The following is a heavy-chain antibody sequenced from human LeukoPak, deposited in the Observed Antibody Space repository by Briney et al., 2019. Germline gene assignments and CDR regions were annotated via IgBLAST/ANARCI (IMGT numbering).Heavy chain of an antibody. J-gene: IGHJ3*02. V-gene: IGHV1-69*05. CDR3: ARDRCSSTSCYEHDAFDI. D-gene: IGHD2-2*01. CDR2: IIPIFGTA. Sequence: ASVKVSCKASGGTFSSYAISWVRQAPGQGLEWMGGIIPIFGTANYAQKFQGRVTITTDESTSTAYMELSSLRSEDTAVYYCARDRCSSTSCYEHDAFDIWGQGTMVTVSS. CDR1: GGTFSSYA.